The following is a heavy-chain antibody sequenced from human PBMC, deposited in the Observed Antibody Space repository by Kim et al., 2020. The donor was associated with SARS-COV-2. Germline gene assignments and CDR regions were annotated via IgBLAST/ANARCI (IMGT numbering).Heavy chain of an antibody. D-gene: IGHD3-10*01. CDR1: GGSISSGGYY. J-gene: IGHJ6*02. CDR3: ARDNYVHYYGSGSYHGNYYHGMYV. CDR2: IYYSGST. V-gene: IGHV4-31*03. Sequence: SETLSLTCTVSGGSISSGGYYWSWIRQHPGKGLEWIGYIYYSGSTYYNPSLKSRVTISVDTSKNQFSLKLSSVTAADTAVYYCARDNYVHYYGSGSYHGNYYHGMYVWGQGTTVTVSS.